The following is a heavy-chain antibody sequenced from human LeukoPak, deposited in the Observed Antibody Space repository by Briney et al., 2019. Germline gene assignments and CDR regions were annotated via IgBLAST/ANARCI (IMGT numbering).Heavy chain of an antibody. CDR3: ARHGYCSGGSCYWDY. V-gene: IGHV4-59*08. D-gene: IGHD2-15*01. J-gene: IGHJ4*02. Sequence: PSETLSLTCTVSGGSIRSYYWSWIRQPPGKGLEWIGYIYYSGSTSYNPSLKSRVAISVDTSNNEVSLKLSSVTAADTAVYYCARHGYCSGGSCYWDYWGQGTLVTVSS. CDR2: IYYSGST. CDR1: GGSIRSYY.